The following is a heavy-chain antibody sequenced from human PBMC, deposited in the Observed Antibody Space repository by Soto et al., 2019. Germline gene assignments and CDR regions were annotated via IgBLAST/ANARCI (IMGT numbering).Heavy chain of an antibody. CDR1: GGSISSGGYS. J-gene: IGHJ5*02. D-gene: IGHD1-26*01. V-gene: IGHV4-30-2*01. Sequence: LSLTCAVSGGSISSGGYSWSWIRQPPGKGLEWIGYIYHSGSTYYNPSLKSRVTISVDRSKNQFSLKLSSVTAADTAVYYCVRKVLVGANWFDPWGQGTLVTVS. CDR3: VRKVLVGANWFDP. CDR2: IYHSGST.